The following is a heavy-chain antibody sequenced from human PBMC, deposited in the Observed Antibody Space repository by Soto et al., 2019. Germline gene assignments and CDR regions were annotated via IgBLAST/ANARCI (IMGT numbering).Heavy chain of an antibody. Sequence: QLQLQESGPGLVKPSETLSLTCTVSGGSISSSSYYWGWILQPPGKGLEWLGSIYYRVSTYYNPSLKSRVNIYVDTSKNQFSLKLSSVTAADTAVYYCARRSGYDLDYYYYYGMDVWAQWTTVTVSS. CDR2: IYYRVST. D-gene: IGHD5-12*01. CDR3: ARRSGYDLDYYYYYGMDV. CDR1: GGSISSSSYY. J-gene: IGHJ6*02. V-gene: IGHV4-39*01.